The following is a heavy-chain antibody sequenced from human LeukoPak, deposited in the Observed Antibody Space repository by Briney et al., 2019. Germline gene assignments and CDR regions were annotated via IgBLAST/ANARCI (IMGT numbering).Heavy chain of an antibody. Sequence: ASVKASCKVSGYTLTELSMHWVRQAPGKGLEWMGGFDPEDGETIYAQKFQGRVTMTEDTSTDTAYMELSSLRSEDTAVYYCAAHSGSYIDAFDIWGQGTMVTVSS. CDR2: FDPEDGET. CDR1: GYTLTELS. J-gene: IGHJ3*02. D-gene: IGHD1-26*01. CDR3: AAHSGSYIDAFDI. V-gene: IGHV1-24*01.